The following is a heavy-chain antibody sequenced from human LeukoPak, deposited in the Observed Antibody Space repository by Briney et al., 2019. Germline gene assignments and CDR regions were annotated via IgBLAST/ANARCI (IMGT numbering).Heavy chain of an antibody. V-gene: IGHV4-4*07. Sequence: SETLSLTCTVSGGSISNYYWSWIRKPGGKGREWIGRIYTSGSTNYNPSLKSRVTMSVDTSKNQFSLTLSSVTAAVTAVYSCARTIELMVYAGMLGWFDPWGQGTLVTVSS. J-gene: IGHJ5*02. CDR2: IYTSGST. CDR3: ARTIELMVYAGMLGWFDP. CDR1: GGSISNYY. D-gene: IGHD2-8*01.